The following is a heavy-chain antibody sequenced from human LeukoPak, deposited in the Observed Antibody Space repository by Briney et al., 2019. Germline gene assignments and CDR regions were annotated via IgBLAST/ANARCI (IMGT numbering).Heavy chain of an antibody. J-gene: IGHJ6*03. CDR3: VKDRGGSPFYYMDV. CDR2: ISGSGGAGT. CDR1: GFTFSSYA. Sequence: GGSLRLSCAGSGFTFSSYAMSWVRQAPGKGLEWVSTISGSGGAGTYYADSVKGRFTVSRDNSRNTLYLPMNSLRAEDTAVYYCVKDRGGSPFYYMDVWGKGTTVTVSS. D-gene: IGHD1-26*01. V-gene: IGHV3-23*01.